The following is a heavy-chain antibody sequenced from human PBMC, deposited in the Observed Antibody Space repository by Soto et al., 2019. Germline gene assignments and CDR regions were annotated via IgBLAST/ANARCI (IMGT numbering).Heavy chain of an antibody. J-gene: IGHJ6*02. CDR1: GFTFSSYA. V-gene: IGHV3-30-3*01. CDR2: ISYDVNNK. CDR3: ARDRVVVVVAANNYYYGMDG. D-gene: IGHD2-15*01. Sequence: QVQLVESGGGVVQPGRSLRLSCAASGFTFSSYAMHWVRQAPGTGLEWVAVISYDVNNKYYADSVKGRFTISRDNSQNTLYLQMNSLRAEDTAVYYCARDRVVVVVAANNYYYGMDGWGQGTTVTVSS.